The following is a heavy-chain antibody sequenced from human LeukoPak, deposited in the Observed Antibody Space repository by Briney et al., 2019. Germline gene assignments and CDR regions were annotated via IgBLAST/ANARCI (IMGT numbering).Heavy chain of an antibody. J-gene: IGHJ3*02. D-gene: IGHD1-26*01. CDR2: ISSSSSYI. Sequence: GGSLRLSCAASGFTFSSYSMNWVRQAPGKGLEWVSSISSSSSYIYYADSVKGRFTISRDNAKNSLYLQMNSLRAEDTAVYFCARGSGSYVSGDAFDIWGQGTMVTVSS. CDR3: ARGSGSYVSGDAFDI. CDR1: GFTFSSYS. V-gene: IGHV3-21*01.